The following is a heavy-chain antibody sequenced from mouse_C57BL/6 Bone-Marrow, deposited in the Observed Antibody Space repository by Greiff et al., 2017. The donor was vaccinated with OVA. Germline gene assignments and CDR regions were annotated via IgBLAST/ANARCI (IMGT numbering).Heavy chain of an antibody. CDR3: ARWGLRRDYYAMDY. CDR2: IYPGGGYT. CDR1: GYTFTNYW. V-gene: IGHV1-63*01. J-gene: IGHJ4*01. Sequence: VQLQQSGAELVRPGTSVKMSCKASGYTFTNYWIGWAKQRPGHGLEWIGDIYPGGGYTNYNEKFKGKATLTADKSSSTAYMQFSSLTSEDSAIYYCARWGLRRDYYAMDYGGQGTSVTVSS. D-gene: IGHD2-4*01.